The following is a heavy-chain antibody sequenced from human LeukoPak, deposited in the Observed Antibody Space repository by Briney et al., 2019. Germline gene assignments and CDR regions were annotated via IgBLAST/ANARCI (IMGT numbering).Heavy chain of an antibody. V-gene: IGHV4-4*02. CDR3: ARDNDSGWGAFDI. Sequence: SETLSLTCAVSGGSISSSNWWSLVRQPPGKGLEWIGEIYHSGSTNYNPSLKSRVTISVDKSKNQFSLKLSSVTAADTAVYYCARDNDSGWGAFDIWGQGTMVTVSS. CDR1: GGSISSSNW. J-gene: IGHJ3*02. CDR2: IYHSGST. D-gene: IGHD7-27*01.